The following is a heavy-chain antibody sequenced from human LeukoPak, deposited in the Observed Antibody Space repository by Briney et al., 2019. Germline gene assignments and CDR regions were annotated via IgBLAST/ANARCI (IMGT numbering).Heavy chain of an antibody. CDR2: IYYSGST. D-gene: IGHD1-26*01. V-gene: IGHV4-61*05. CDR1: GGSISSSSYY. CDR3: ARGSSGSYTDY. J-gene: IGHJ4*02. Sequence: SETLSLTCTVSGGSISSSSYYWGWIRQPPGKGLEWIGYIYYSGSTNYNPSLKSRVTISVDTSKNQFSLKLSSVTAADTAVYYCARGSSGSYTDYWGQGTLVTVSS.